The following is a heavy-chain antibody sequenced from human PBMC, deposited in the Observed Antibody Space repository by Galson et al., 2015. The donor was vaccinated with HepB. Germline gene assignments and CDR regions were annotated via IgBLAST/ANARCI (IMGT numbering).Heavy chain of an antibody. J-gene: IGHJ6*02. CDR2: IRYDGSSK. Sequence: SLRLSCAASGFTFSSYGMHWVRQAPGKGLEWVAFIRYDGSSKYYADSVKGRFTISGDNSKNTLYLQMNSLRAEDTAVYYCAKGPMATGYYYYGMDVWGQGTTVTVSS. CDR1: GFTFSSYG. D-gene: IGHD5-24*01. V-gene: IGHV3-30*02. CDR3: AKGPMATGYYYYGMDV.